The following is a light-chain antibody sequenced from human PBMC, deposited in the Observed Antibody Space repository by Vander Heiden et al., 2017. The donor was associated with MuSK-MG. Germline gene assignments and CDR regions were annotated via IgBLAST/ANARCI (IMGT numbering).Light chain of an antibody. V-gene: IGKV3-11*01. CDR1: QSISIY. J-gene: IGKJ4*01. Sequence: EIVLTQSPATLSLSPGERATLSCRASQSISIYLAWYQQKPGQAPRLLIYDASNRATGIPARFSGSGSGTDFTLTISSLEPEDFADYYCQQRSQWPPLTFGGGIKVEFK. CDR2: DAS. CDR3: QQRSQWPPLT.